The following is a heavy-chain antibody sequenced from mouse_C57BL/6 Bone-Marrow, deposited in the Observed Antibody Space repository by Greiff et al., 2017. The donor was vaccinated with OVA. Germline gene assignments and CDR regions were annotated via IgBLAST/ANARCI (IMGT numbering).Heavy chain of an antibody. Sequence: EVQLVESGGGLVQPGGSLSLSCAASGFTFTDYYMSWVRQPPGKALEWLGFIRHKANGYTTEYSASVKGRFTISRDNSQSILYLQMNALRAEDSATYYRARYPIYYYGSSVYAMDYWGQGTSVTVSS. V-gene: IGHV7-3*01. CDR1: GFTFTDYY. CDR3: ARYPIYYYGSSVYAMDY. CDR2: IRHKANGYTT. J-gene: IGHJ4*01. D-gene: IGHD1-1*01.